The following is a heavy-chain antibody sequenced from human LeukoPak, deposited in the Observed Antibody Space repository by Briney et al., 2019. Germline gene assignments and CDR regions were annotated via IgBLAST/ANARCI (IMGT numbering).Heavy chain of an antibody. CDR1: GFTFSNYW. Sequence: PGGSLRLSCAASGFTFSNYWMGWVRQAPGKRPEWVANMNIDGSEKYYADSVKGRFTISRDNARNSVYLQMNSLRVEDTAVYYCARPLLYGPDDYWGQGTLVTVSS. V-gene: IGHV3-7*01. J-gene: IGHJ4*02. D-gene: IGHD4-17*01. CDR3: ARPLLYGPDDY. CDR2: MNIDGSEK.